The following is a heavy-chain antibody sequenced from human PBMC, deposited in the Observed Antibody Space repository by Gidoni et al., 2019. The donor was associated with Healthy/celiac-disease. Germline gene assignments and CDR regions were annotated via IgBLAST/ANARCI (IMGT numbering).Heavy chain of an antibody. CDR1: GGTFSSYA. Sequence: QVQLVQSGAEVKKPGSSVKVSCKASGGTFSSYAISWVRQAPGQGLEWMGGIIPIFGTANYAQKFQGRVTITADKSTSTAYMELSSLRSEDTAVYYCARGGYYYDSSGHNWFDPWGQGTLVTVSS. V-gene: IGHV1-69*06. J-gene: IGHJ5*02. D-gene: IGHD3-22*01. CDR2: IIPIFGTA. CDR3: ARGGYYYDSSGHNWFDP.